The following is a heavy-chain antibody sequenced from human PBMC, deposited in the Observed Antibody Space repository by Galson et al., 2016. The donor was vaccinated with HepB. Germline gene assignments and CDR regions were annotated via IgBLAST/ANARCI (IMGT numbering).Heavy chain of an antibody. CDR1: GFALSSYG. Sequence: SLRLSCAVSGFALSSYGMHWVRQVPGKGLEWVADISFDGGKQHYADSVKGRFSISRDTSRVYLQMSSLTPADTGLYYRARDYSYSSNWPGYWGQGTLVIVSS. J-gene: IGHJ4*02. CDR3: ARDYSYSSNWPGY. CDR2: ISFDGGKQ. D-gene: IGHD7-27*01. V-gene: IGHV3-30*03.